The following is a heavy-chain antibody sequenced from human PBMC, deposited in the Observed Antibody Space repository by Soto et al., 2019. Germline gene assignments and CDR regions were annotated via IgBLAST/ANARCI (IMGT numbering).Heavy chain of an antibody. J-gene: IGHJ5*01. Sequence: XGTLSLTCAVYGGSFSGHSWTWIRQSPGKGLEWIGDINHSGRVNYSPSLKSRVTISLDTSKNQFSLTLSAVTAADTAMYYCSTRAYDTNGYYRFDPWGQGTLVTSPQ. CDR3: STRAYDTNGYYRFDP. CDR2: INHSGRV. V-gene: IGHV4-34*01. D-gene: IGHD3-22*01. CDR1: GGSFSGHS.